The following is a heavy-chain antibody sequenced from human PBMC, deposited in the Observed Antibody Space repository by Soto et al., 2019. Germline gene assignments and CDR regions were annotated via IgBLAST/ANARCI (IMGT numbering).Heavy chain of an antibody. J-gene: IGHJ4*02. V-gene: IGHV4-34*01. Sequence: SETLSLTCAVYGGSFSGYYWSWIRQPPGKGLEWIGEINHSGSTNYNPSLKSRVTISVDTSKNQFSLKLSSVTAADTAVYYCARGGATVLKRGKGTFDYWGQGTLVTVSS. D-gene: IGHD4-17*01. CDR1: GGSFSGYY. CDR3: ARGGATVLKRGKGTFDY. CDR2: INHSGST.